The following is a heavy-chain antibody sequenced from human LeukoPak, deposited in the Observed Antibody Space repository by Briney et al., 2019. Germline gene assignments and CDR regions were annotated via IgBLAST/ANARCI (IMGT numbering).Heavy chain of an antibody. D-gene: IGHD6-6*01. CDR2: IKHSGST. CDR1: GGSFSGYY. Sequence: SETLSLTCAVYGGSFSGYYWSWIRQPPGKGLEWIGEIKHSGSTNYNPSLKSRVTTSVDTSKNQFSLKLSSVTAADTAVYYCARHGGASIAARRGWFDPWGQGTLVTVSS. V-gene: IGHV4-34*01. J-gene: IGHJ5*02. CDR3: ARHGGASIAARRGWFDP.